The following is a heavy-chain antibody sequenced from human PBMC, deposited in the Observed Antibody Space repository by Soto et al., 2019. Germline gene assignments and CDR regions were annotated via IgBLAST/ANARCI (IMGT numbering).Heavy chain of an antibody. Sequence: PSETLSLTCAVYGGSFSGYYWSWIRQPPGKGLEWIGEINHSGSTNYNPSLKSRVTISVDTSKNQFSLKLSSVTAADTAVYYCARGRLVHYGDYGWKRASSTYCMDVWGQGAMVTVSS. CDR3: ARGRLVHYGDYGWKRASSTYCMDV. J-gene: IGHJ6*02. CDR2: INHSGST. V-gene: IGHV4-34*01. D-gene: IGHD4-17*01. CDR1: GGSFSGYY.